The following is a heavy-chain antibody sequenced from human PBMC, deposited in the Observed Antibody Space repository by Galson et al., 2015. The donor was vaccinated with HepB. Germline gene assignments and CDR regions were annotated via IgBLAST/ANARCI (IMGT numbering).Heavy chain of an antibody. CDR2: IGSKASDYAT. V-gene: IGHV3-73*01. CDR3: TRLGDLSGYSSS. J-gene: IGHJ4*02. CDR1: GITFSGSA. D-gene: IGHD5-12*01. Sequence: SLRLSCAASGITFSGSAIHWVRQASGKGPEWVGRIGSKASDYATTYVASLKGRFIISRDDSKNTAYLHMISLKIEDTAMYYCTRLGDLSGYSSSWGQGTLVTVSS.